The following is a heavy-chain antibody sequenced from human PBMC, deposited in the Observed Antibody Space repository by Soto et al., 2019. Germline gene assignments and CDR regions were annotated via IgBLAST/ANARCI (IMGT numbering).Heavy chain of an antibody. Sequence: GGSLRLSCAASGFSLSAYWMHWVRQAPGKGLVWVSRIDTYGSATKYADSVEGRFTISRDNAKNSLFLQMNSLRAEDTAVYYCARDYYKYYDSSGYYRSPAYWGQGTLVTVSS. V-gene: IGHV3-74*01. CDR2: IDTYGSAT. D-gene: IGHD3-22*01. CDR3: ARDYYKYYDSSGYYRSPAY. CDR1: GFSLSAYW. J-gene: IGHJ4*02.